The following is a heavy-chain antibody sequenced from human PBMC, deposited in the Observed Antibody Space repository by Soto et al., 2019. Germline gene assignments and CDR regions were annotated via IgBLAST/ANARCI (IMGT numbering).Heavy chain of an antibody. CDR3: VKDRLYDGSGKSTDWADP. CDR1: GFTFNSFA. V-gene: IGHV3-23*01. Sequence: VQLLESGGGLVQPGGSLRLSCVGSGFTFNSFAMSWVRQAPGKGLEWVSGISGSGGVPYSADSVKGRFTTSRDNSKNTRFLQMNSLTAEDTAVYYCVKDRLYDGSGKSTDWADPWGQGTLVTVSS. D-gene: IGHD3-10*01. CDR2: ISGSGGVP. J-gene: IGHJ5*02.